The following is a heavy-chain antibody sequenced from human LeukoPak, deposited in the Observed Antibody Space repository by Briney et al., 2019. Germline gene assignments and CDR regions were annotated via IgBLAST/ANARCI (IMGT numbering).Heavy chain of an antibody. J-gene: IGHJ4*02. CDR2: INTNTGNP. D-gene: IGHD3-10*01. CDR1: GYTFTSYA. CDR3: ARETHITMVRGASTYFFDY. V-gene: IGHV7-4-1*02. Sequence: ASVKVSCKASGYTFTSYAMNWVRQAPGQGLEWMGWINTNTGNPTYAQGLTGRFVFSLDTSVSTAYLQISSLKAEDTAVYYCARETHITMVRGASTYFFDYWGQGTLVTVSS.